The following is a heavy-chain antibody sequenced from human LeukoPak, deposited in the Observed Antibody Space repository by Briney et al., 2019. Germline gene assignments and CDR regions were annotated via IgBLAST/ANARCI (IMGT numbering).Heavy chain of an antibody. CDR1: GFTFSSYE. V-gene: IGHV3-48*03. CDR3: ARDSKAVAVDFDY. Sequence: GGSLRLSCAASGFTFSSYEMNWVRRAPGKGLEWVSYISSSGSTIYYADSVKGRFTISRDNAKNSLYLQMNSLRAEDTAVYYCARDSKAVAVDFDYWGQGTLVTVST. D-gene: IGHD6-19*01. J-gene: IGHJ4*02. CDR2: ISSSGSTI.